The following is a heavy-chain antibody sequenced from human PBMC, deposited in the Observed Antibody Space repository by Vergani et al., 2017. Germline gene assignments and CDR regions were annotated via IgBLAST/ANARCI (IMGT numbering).Heavy chain of an antibody. J-gene: IGHJ6*03. CDR3: TRDAVPTYDYSYMDV. D-gene: IGHD2-2*01. CDR2: IRRKVDVGTT. CDR1: GFTFGDYA. V-gene: IGHV3-49*03. Sequence: EVQLVESGGGLVQPGRSLRLSCTASGFTFGDYAMSWFRQAPGKGLEWVGLIRRKVDVGTTEYAASVKGRFTITRDDSKSIAYLQMNSLKTEDTAVYYCTRDAVPTYDYSYMDVWGKGTTVTVSS.